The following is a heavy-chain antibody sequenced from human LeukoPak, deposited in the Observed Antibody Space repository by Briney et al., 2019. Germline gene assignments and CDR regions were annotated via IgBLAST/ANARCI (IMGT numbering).Heavy chain of an antibody. CDR2: IYTSGST. V-gene: IGHV4-4*07. CDR3: ERIASGSYNQYDS. J-gene: IGHJ4*02. CDR1: SRSISIYD. D-gene: IGHD1-26*01. Sequence: SETLSLTCTVSSRSISIYDGGCIRHPAGKGLEWIGRIYTSGSTNYHRSLKRPVTMSLDTSKNQFSLYLSAVTAADKAVYYCERIASGSYNQYDSWGQGTLVTVSS.